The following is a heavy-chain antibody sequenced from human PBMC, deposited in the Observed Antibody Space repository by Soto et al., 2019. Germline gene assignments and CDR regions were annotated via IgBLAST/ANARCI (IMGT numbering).Heavy chain of an antibody. CDR2: ISGGGNDR. J-gene: IGHJ4*02. D-gene: IGHD5-12*01. CDR3: ARSLFMVAPDNEPFDY. CDR1: GFPFSNYA. V-gene: IGHV3-23*01. Sequence: VQLLESGGSLVQPGGSLTLSCAASGFPFSNYAMSWVHQTPEKGLEWVAAISGGGNDRYYADFVKGRFTFSRDNSRNILYLQMTSLRAEDTATYYCARSLFMVAPDNEPFDYWGQGTLVTVSS.